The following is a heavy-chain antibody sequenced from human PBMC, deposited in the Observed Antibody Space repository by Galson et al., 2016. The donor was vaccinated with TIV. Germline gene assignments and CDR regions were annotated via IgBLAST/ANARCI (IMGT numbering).Heavy chain of an antibody. V-gene: IGHV3-30-3*01. Sequence: SLRLSCAASGFTFGSYAMHWVRQAPGKGLEWAAGISYGGDNHKYYVDSVKGRFTNSRDNSKNTLYLQMNSLRAEDTAIYYCARDKTEYDVFDIWGQGTLVTVSS. CDR2: ISYGGDNHK. J-gene: IGHJ3*02. D-gene: IGHD1-14*01. CDR1: GFTFGSYA. CDR3: ARDKTEYDVFDI.